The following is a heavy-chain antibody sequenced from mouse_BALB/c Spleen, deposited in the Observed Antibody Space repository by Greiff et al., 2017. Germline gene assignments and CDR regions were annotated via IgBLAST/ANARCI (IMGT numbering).Heavy chain of an antibody. Sequence: EVKLMESGGGLVQPGGSRKLSCAASGFTFSSFGMHWVRQAPEKGLEWVAYISSGSSTIYYADTVKGRFTISRDNPKNTLFLQMTSLRSEDTAMYYCARAGFAMDYWGQGTSVTVSS. CDR3: ARAGFAMDY. V-gene: IGHV5-17*02. CDR1: GFTFSSFG. J-gene: IGHJ4*01. CDR2: ISSGSSTI.